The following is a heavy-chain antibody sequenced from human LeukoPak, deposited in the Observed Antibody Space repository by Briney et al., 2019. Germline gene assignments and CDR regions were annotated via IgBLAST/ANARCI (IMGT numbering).Heavy chain of an antibody. D-gene: IGHD3-22*01. Sequence: PSETLSLTCTVSGGSISSSSYYWGWIRQPPGKGLEWIGSIYYSGSTYYNPSLTSRVTISVDTSKNQFSLKLSSVTAADTAVYYCAREGDYYDSSAYDPWGQGTLVTVSS. V-gene: IGHV4-39*02. CDR2: IYYSGST. CDR1: GGSISSSSYY. J-gene: IGHJ5*02. CDR3: AREGDYYDSSAYDP.